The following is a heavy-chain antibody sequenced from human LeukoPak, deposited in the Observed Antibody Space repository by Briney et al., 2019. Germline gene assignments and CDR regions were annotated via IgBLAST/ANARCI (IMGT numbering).Heavy chain of an antibody. J-gene: IGHJ2*01. D-gene: IGHD3-10*01. V-gene: IGHV4-59*01. CDR2: IYYSGST. Sequence: SETLSLTCTVSGGSIRSYYWSWIRQPPGKGLEWIGYIYYSGSTNYNPSLKSRVTISVDTSKNQFSLKLSSVTAADTAVYYCARVQSNYYGSGSYYPFDYWGRGTLVTVSS. CDR3: ARVQSNYYGSGSYYPFDY. CDR1: GGSIRSYY.